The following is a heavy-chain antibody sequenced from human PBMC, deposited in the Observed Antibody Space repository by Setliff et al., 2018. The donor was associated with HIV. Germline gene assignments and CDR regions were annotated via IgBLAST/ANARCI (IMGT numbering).Heavy chain of an antibody. CDR1: DGSISTGSYY. D-gene: IGHD3-10*01. Sequence: SETLSLTCTVADGSISTGSYYWSWVRQPAGRGLEWIGRIYTSGSTNSKPSLKSRVTISLDTSKNQFSLNLSSVTAAETAVYYCARVGYHGSGRYSFDYWGQGTLVTVSS. CDR3: ARVGYHGSGRYSFDY. V-gene: IGHV4-61*02. CDR2: IYTSGST. J-gene: IGHJ4*02.